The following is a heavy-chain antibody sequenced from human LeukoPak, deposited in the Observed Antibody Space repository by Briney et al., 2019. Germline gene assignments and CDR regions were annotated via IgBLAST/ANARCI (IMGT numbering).Heavy chain of an antibody. CDR2: IFPIFGTA. J-gene: IGHJ4*02. Sequence: SVKVSCKASGGTFSSYAISWVRQAPGQGLEWMGGIFPIFGTANYAQKFQGRVTITTDESTSTAYMELSSLRSEDTAVYYCARGGVYASILSPPFDYWGQGTLVTVSS. V-gene: IGHV1-69*05. CDR3: ARGGVYASILSPPFDY. CDR1: GGTFSSYA. D-gene: IGHD2-21*01.